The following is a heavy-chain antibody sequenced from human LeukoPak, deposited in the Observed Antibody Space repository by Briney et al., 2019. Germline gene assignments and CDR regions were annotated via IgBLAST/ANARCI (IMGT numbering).Heavy chain of an antibody. J-gene: IGHJ5*02. V-gene: IGHV4-59*13. Sequence: SETLSLTCTVSGGSISSYYWSWIRQPPGKGLEWIGYIYSSGSTTYNTSLKTRVPLSVEPSKNQFSLKLSSVTAADTAVYYRARDLEGYCSGGSCYSHWFDPWGQGTLVTVSS. CDR1: GGSISSYY. CDR3: ARDLEGYCSGGSCYSHWFDP. CDR2: IYSSGST. D-gene: IGHD2-15*01.